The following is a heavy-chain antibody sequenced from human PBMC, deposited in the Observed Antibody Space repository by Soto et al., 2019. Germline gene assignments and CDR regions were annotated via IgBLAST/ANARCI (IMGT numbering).Heavy chain of an antibody. V-gene: IGHV3-23*01. J-gene: IGHJ4*02. D-gene: IGHD4-4*01. CDR2: ISGSGGST. CDR3: AKDFSGSDHSPRDY. Sequence: GGSLRLSCAASGFTFSSYAMSWVRQAPGKGLEWVSAISGSGGSTYYADSVKGRFTISRDNSKNTLYLQMNSLRAEDTAVYYCAKDFSGSDHSPRDYWGQGTLVTVSS. CDR1: GFTFSSYA.